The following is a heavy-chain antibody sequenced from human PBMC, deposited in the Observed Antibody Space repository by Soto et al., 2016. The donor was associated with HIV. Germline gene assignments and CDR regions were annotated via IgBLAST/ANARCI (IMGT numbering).Heavy chain of an antibody. CDR1: GYSFTGYY. Sequence: QVQLVQSGAEVKKPGASVKVSCKASGYSFTGYYMHWVRQAPGQGLEWMGWINPNGGANYARKFQGRVTMTRKTSISTVYMEVTRLTSDDTARYYCAGGYYDILNLDFWGQERWSSSPQ. J-gene: IGHJ4*01. V-gene: IGHV1-2*02. CDR2: INPNGGA. D-gene: IGHD3-9*01. CDR3: AGGYYDILNLDF.